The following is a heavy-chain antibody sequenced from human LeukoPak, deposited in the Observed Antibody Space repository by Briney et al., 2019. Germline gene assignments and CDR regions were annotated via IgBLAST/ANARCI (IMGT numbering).Heavy chain of an antibody. CDR3: AKVGAVAGSYYFDY. V-gene: IGHV3-23*01. CDR2: ISGSGGST. CDR1: GFTFSSYA. J-gene: IGHJ4*02. Sequence: GGSLRLSCAASGFTFSSYAMSWVRQAPGKGLEWVSAISGSGGSTYYADSVKGRFTISRDNSKNTLYLQVNSLRAEDTAVYYCAKVGAVAGSYYFDYWGQGTLVTVSS. D-gene: IGHD6-19*01.